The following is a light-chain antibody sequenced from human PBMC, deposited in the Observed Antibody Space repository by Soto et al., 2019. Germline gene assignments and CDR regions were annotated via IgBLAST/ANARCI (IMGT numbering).Light chain of an antibody. J-gene: IGKJ2*01. V-gene: IGKV3-20*01. Sequence: EIVLTQSPGTLSLSPGERATLSCRASQSLSSSNLAWYQHKPGQAPRLLIYHASSRATGIPDRFSGSGSGTDFTLTISRLEPEDFAVYYCQHYGSPYTFGQGTKLE. CDR3: QHYGSPYT. CDR1: QSLSSSN. CDR2: HAS.